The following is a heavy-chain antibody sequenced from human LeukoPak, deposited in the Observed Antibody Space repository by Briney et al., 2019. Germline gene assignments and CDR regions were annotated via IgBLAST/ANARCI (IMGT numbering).Heavy chain of an antibody. D-gene: IGHD4-23*01. V-gene: IGHV4-59*01. CDR3: ARGDYGGRIVPLDS. Sequence: SETLSLTCTVSGGSISIYHWSWLRQPPGKGLEWIGYIYYTGSTNYNPSTTYNPSLKSRVTISVDTSKNQFSLKLNSVTAADTAVYYCARGDYGGRIVPLDSWGQGTLVTVSS. CDR2: IYYTGST. J-gene: IGHJ4*02. CDR1: GGSISIYH.